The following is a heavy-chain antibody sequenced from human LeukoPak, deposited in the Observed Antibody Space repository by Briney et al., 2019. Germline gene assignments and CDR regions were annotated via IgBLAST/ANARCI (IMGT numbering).Heavy chain of an antibody. CDR1: GFTFSSYW. CDR2: INSDGSST. V-gene: IGHV3-74*01. CDR3: ATGFFYYYMDV. D-gene: IGHD3-3*01. J-gene: IGHJ6*03. Sequence: GGSLRLSCAASGFTFSSYWMHWVRQAPGKGLVWVSRINSDGSSTSYADSVKGRFTISRDNAKNTLYLQMNSLRAEDTAVYYCATGFFYYYMDVWGKGTTVTISS.